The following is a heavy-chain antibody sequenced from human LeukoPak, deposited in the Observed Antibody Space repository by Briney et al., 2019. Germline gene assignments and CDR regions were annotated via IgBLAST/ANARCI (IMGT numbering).Heavy chain of an antibody. D-gene: IGHD1-26*01. J-gene: IGHJ4*02. CDR2: IIPIFGTA. V-gene: IGHV1-69*13. Sequence: ASVKVSCTASGGTFSSYAISWVRQAPGQGLEWMGGIIPIFGTANYAQKFQGRVTITADESTSTAYMELSSLRSEDTAVYYCARVSSGSYSTYYFDYWGQGTLVTVSS. CDR3: ARVSSGSYSTYYFDY. CDR1: GGTFSSYA.